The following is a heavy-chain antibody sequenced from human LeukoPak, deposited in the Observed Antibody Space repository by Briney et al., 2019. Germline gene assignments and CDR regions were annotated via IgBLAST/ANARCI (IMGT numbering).Heavy chain of an antibody. CDR1: GFTFSNAW. Sequence: GGSLRLSCAASGFTFSNAWMSWVRQAPGKGLEWVGRIKSKTDGGTTDYAAPVKGRFTISRDDSKNTLYLQMNSLKTEDTAVYYCTTDPAWGDYYDSSGSNDYWGQGTLVTVSS. D-gene: IGHD3-22*01. J-gene: IGHJ4*02. CDR2: IKSKTDGGTT. V-gene: IGHV3-15*01. CDR3: TTDPAWGDYYDSSGSNDY.